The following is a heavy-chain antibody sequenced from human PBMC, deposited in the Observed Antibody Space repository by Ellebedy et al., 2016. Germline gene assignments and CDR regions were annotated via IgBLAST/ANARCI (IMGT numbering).Heavy chain of an antibody. CDR3: ARGHAFDI. V-gene: IGHV4-34*01. J-gene: IGHJ3*02. Sequence: SETLSLXXAVYGGSFSGYYWSWIRQPPGKGLEWIGEINHSGSTNYNPSLKSRVTISVDTSKNQFSLKLSSVTAADTAVYYCARGHAFDIWGQGTMVTVSS. CDR2: INHSGST. CDR1: GGSFSGYY.